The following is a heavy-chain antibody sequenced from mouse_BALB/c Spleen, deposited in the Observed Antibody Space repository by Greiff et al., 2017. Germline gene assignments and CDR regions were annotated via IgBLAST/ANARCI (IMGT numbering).Heavy chain of an antibody. J-gene: IGHJ2*01. Sequence: VQLKQSGAELVRSGASVKLSCTASGFNIKDYYMHWVKQRPEQGLEWIGWIDPENGDTEYAPKFQGKATMTADTSSNTAYLQLSSLTSEDTAVYYCNAGGNYRLFDYWGQGTTLTVSS. D-gene: IGHD2-1*01. CDR2: IDPENGDT. V-gene: IGHV14-4*02. CDR1: GFNIKDYY. CDR3: NAGGNYRLFDY.